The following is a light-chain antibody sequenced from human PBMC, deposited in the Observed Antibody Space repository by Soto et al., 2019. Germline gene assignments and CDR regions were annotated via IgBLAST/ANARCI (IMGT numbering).Light chain of an antibody. CDR3: QQNITYPHA. Sequence: DIQMTQSPSTLSASVGDRVTITCRASQSTSTWLAWYQQRPGKPPKLLISEASKLESGVPSRFSGSGSGTEFTLTISSLQPDDFATYYFQQNITYPHAFGQGTKVEIK. CDR2: EAS. CDR1: QSTSTW. J-gene: IGKJ1*01. V-gene: IGKV1-5*03.